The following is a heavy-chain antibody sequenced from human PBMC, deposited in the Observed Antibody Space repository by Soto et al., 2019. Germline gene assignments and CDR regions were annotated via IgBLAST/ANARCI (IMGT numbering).Heavy chain of an antibody. V-gene: IGHV4-31*03. D-gene: IGHD2-8*01. CDR2: IYYSGTT. CDR3: ARRALPQCINGVCYKDGFWDY. CDR1: GGSVSSGGYY. J-gene: IGHJ4*02. Sequence: SATLSLTCTVSGGSVSSGGYYWSWIRQHPGTGLEWIGYIYYSGTTYFNPSLESRASISLDTSKNEFSLKLTSVTAADTAVYYCARRALPQCINGVCYKDGFWDYWGQGALVTVSS.